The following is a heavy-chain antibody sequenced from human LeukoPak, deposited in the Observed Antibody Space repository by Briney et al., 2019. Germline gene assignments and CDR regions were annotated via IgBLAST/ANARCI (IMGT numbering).Heavy chain of an antibody. CDR1: GGSISSYY. CDR2: IYYSGST. D-gene: IGHD3-10*01. V-gene: IGHV4-59*12. Sequence: SETLSLTCTVSGGSISSYYWSWIRQPPGKGLECIGYIYYSGSTNYNPSLKSRVTISVDTSKNQFSLKLSSVTAADTAVYYCARDPYYYGSGSYFDYWGQGPWSPSPQ. CDR3: ARDPYYYGSGSYFDY. J-gene: IGHJ4*02.